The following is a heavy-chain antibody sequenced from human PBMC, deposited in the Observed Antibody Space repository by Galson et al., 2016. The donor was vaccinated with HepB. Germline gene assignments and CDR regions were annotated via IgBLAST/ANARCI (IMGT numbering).Heavy chain of an antibody. CDR1: GFTFSSYG. Sequence: SLRLSCAASGFTFSSYGMYWVRQAPGKGLEWVAVTSFDGNNKYYADSVKGRFTISRDNSKNMFYLQMNSLRPEDTAVYYCAKGGLEMAWDWGQGTLVTVSS. V-gene: IGHV3-30*18. CDR3: AKGGLEMAWD. J-gene: IGHJ4*02. D-gene: IGHD5-24*01. CDR2: TSFDGNNK.